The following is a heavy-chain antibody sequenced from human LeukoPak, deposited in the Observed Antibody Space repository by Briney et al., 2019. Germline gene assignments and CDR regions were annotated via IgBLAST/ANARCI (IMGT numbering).Heavy chain of an antibody. CDR3: AKENRAAVISHFDY. CDR1: GFTFSSYA. Sequence: PGESLRLSCAASGFTFSSYAMSWVRQAPGKGLEWVSGISGSGGNTFYADSVKGRFTISRDNSKNTLYLQMNSLRAEDTAVYYCAKENRAAVISHFDYWGQGTLVTVSS. V-gene: IGHV3-23*01. D-gene: IGHD2-21*01. J-gene: IGHJ4*02. CDR2: ISGSGGNT.